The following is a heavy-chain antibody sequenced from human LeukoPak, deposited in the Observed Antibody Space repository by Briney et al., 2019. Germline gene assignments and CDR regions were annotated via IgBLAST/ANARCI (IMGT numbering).Heavy chain of an antibody. J-gene: IGHJ4*02. CDR2: INTNTGNP. CDR3: ARTSFKLPDY. CDR1: GYSFTSYT. Sequence: ASVKGSCKASGYSFTSYTMNRVRQAPGQGLERMGCINTNTGNPTYAQGFTGRFVFSLDTSVSTASLQTSSLKAEDTAVYYCARTSFKLPDYWGQGTLVTVSS. D-gene: IGHD1-7*01. V-gene: IGHV7-4-1*02.